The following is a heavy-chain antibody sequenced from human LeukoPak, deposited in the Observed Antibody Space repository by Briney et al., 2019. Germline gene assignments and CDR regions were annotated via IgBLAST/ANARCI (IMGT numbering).Heavy chain of an antibody. CDR3: ARMIGDAAFDI. CDR1: GGSISSSSYY. J-gene: IGHJ3*02. D-gene: IGHD3-22*01. Sequence: SETLSLTCTVSGGSISSSSYYWDWIRQPPGKGLEWIGTIYYSGTTYYNPSLKSRVTISVDTSRNQFSLKLSSVTATDTAVYYCARMIGDAAFDIWGQGTMVTASS. V-gene: IGHV4-39*01. CDR2: IYYSGTT.